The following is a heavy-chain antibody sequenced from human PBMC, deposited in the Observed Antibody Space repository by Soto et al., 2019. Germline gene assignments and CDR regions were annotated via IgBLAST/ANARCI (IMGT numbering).Heavy chain of an antibody. V-gene: IGHV1-18*01. CDR1: CYTFTSYG. D-gene: IGHD2-15*01. J-gene: IGHJ3*02. CDR3: ARDIVVVVAATRFAFDI. CDR2: ISAYNGNT. Sequence: GASVKVSCKASCYTFTSYGISWVRQAPGQGLEWKGWISAYNGNTNYAQKLQGRVTMTTDTSTSTAYMELRSLRSDDTAVYYCARDIVVVVAATRFAFDIWGQGTMVTVSS.